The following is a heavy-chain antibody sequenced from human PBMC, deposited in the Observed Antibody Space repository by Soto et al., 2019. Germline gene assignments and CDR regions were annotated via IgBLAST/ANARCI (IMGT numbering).Heavy chain of an antibody. CDR2: INHSGSA. CDR1: GESFSGYI. V-gene: IGHV4-34*01. J-gene: IGHJ5*02. CDR3: ARVPGP. Sequence: SETLSLTCDVYGESFSGYIWTWIRQTPGKGLQWIGQINHSGSASYNPSLKSRVTISVDTSKNQFSLKLSSVTVADTAVYYCARVPGPWGQGTLVTVSS.